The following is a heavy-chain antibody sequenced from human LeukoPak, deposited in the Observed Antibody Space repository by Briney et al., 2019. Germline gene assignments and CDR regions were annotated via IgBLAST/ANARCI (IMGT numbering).Heavy chain of an antibody. V-gene: IGHV3-11*06. CDR2: TSSSSSYT. J-gene: IGHJ4*02. Sequence: GGSLRLSCAASGFTFSDYYMSWIRQAPGKGLEWVSYTSSSSSYTNYADSVKDRFTISRDNAKNSLYLQMNSLRVEDTAVYYCAREMPSSSCLDSWGQGTLVTVSS. CDR1: GFTFSDYY. CDR3: AREMPSSSCLDS. D-gene: IGHD2-2*01.